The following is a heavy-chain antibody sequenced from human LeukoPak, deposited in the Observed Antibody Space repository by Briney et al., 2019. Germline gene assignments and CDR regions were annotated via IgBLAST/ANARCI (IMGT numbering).Heavy chain of an antibody. D-gene: IGHD1-26*01. J-gene: IGHJ3*02. Sequence: GGSLRLSCAASGFTFSSYAMHWVRQAPGKGLEWVAVISYDGSNRYYADSVRGRFTISRDNSKNTLYLQMNSLRAEDTAVYYCAKRASYGDAFDIWGQGTMVTVSS. V-gene: IGHV3-30*04. CDR1: GFTFSSYA. CDR2: ISYDGSNR. CDR3: AKRASYGDAFDI.